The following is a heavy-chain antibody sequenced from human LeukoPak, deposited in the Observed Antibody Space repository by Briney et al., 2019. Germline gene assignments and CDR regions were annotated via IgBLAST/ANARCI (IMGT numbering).Heavy chain of an antibody. D-gene: IGHD3-10*01. CDR2: IYHSGST. V-gene: IGHV4-59*12. CDR1: GGSISSYY. CDR3: ARVPTDSSGSNWFDP. J-gene: IGHJ5*02. Sequence: PSETLSLTCTVFGGSISSYYWSWIRQPPGKGLEWIGYIYHSGSTYYNPSLKSRVTISVDRSKNQFSLKLSSVTAADTAVYYCARVPTDSSGSNWFDPWGQGTLVTVSS.